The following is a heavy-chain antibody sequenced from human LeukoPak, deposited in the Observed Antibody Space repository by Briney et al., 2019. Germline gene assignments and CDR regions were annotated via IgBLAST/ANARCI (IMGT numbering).Heavy chain of an antibody. J-gene: IGHJ4*02. D-gene: IGHD3-10*01. CDR3: ARDGEKFDH. CDR2: IKEDGSDK. CDR1: GFTFSNYW. V-gene: IGHV3-7*03. Sequence: PGGSLRLSCAASGFTFSNYWMDWLRQSTGKGLEWVANIKEDGSDKYYVDSVKGRFTISRHNAKNSLYLQMNSLRAEDTAVYYCARDGEKFDHWGQGTLVTVSS.